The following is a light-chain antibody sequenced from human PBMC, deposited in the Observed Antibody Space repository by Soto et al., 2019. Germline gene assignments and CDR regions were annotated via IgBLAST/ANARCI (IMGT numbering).Light chain of an antibody. V-gene: IGKV3D-11*02. CDR2: DAS. CDR1: RSINTY. Sequence: ENVLTQSPATLSLSPGEGATLSCRASRSINTYLAWYQQKPGQAPRLLIYDASKRATGIPARFSGSGSGTNFTLTISSLEPEDFAVYYCQQRRSWQVTFGQGTRLE. CDR3: QQRRSWQVT. J-gene: IGKJ5*01.